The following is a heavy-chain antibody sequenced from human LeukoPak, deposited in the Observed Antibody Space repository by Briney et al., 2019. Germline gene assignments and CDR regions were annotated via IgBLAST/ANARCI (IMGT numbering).Heavy chain of an antibody. CDR2: IGTAGDT. CDR1: GFTLSTYD. CDR3: ARISSGWDYGFDV. J-gene: IGHJ3*01. V-gene: IGHV3-13*01. D-gene: IGHD6-25*01. Sequence: GGSPRLSCAASGFTLSTYDMHWVRQIPGESLEGVSAIGTAGDTYYPGSVKGRLTISRENAKNALYLQMNSLRAGDTAVYYCARISSGWDYGFDVWGQGTMVTVSS.